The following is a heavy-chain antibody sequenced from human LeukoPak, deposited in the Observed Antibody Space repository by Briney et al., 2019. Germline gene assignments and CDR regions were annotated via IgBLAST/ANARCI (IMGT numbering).Heavy chain of an antibody. CDR1: GFTFSSYS. Sequence: GGSLGLSCAASGFTFSSYSMNWVRQAPGKGLEWVSSISSSSSYIYYADSVKGRFTISRDNAKNSLYLQMNSLRAEDTAVYYCARGPHYYGSGSYYLDDYWGQGTLVTVSS. CDR3: ARGPHYYGSGSYYLDDY. V-gene: IGHV3-21*01. D-gene: IGHD3-10*01. J-gene: IGHJ4*02. CDR2: ISSSSSYI.